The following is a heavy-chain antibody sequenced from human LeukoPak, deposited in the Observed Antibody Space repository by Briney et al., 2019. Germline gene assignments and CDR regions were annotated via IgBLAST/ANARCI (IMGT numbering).Heavy chain of an antibody. CDR3: ARELIPSSSWYGGWFDP. CDR1: GYTFTSYD. V-gene: IGHV1-8*01. J-gene: IGHJ5*02. CDR2: MNPNSGNT. Sequence: APVKVSCKASGYTFTSYDINWVRQATGQGLEWMGWMNPNSGNTGYAQKFQGRVTMTRNTSISTAYMELSSLRSEDTAVYYCARELIPSSSWYGGWFDPWGQGTLVTVSS. D-gene: IGHD6-13*01.